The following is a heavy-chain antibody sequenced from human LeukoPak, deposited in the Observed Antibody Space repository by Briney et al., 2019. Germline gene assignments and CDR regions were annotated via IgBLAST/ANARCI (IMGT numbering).Heavy chain of an antibody. D-gene: IGHD2/OR15-2a*01. Sequence: PRTSLRLSGAASGLTVSNNYLRWVRQAPGKGLEWVSVLYVDGSTYYADSVKGRFTISRDNSKNMMYLQMNSLRADDTAVYYCARDVSSRHLDYWGQGTLVTVSS. CDR1: GLTVSNNY. V-gene: IGHV3-66*01. CDR3: ARDVSSRHLDY. CDR2: LYVDGST. J-gene: IGHJ4*02.